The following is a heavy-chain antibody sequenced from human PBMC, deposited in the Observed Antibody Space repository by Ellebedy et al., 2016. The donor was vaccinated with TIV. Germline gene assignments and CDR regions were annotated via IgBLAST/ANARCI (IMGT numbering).Heavy chain of an antibody. D-gene: IGHD3-16*01. V-gene: IGHV3-30*02. CDR3: TNGGKDIEH. Sequence: GESLKISCAASGFTFCNFGMHWVRQAPGKGLAWVSYIRYDGTTEHYADSVKGRFTISRDNSKNTLYLQMNSLRAEDTAVYYCTNGGKDIEHWGQGTQVSVSP. CDR1: GFTFCNFG. CDR2: IRYDGTTE. J-gene: IGHJ5*02.